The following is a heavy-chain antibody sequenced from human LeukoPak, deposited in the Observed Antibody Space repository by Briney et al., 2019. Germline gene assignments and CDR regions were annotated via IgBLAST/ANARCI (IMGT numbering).Heavy chain of an antibody. J-gene: IGHJ4*02. Sequence: GGSLRLSCAASKFTFSHYGMHWVRQAPGKGLEWVAVVFNDGSNQYYADSVKGRFTVSRDNSQNMLYLQMNSLRPEDTAVYYCAKDAERGFGYSNSLQKWGQGTLVTVSS. CDR1: KFTFSHYG. CDR3: AKDAERGFGYSNSLQK. CDR2: VFNDGSNQ. V-gene: IGHV3-33*03. D-gene: IGHD5-24*01.